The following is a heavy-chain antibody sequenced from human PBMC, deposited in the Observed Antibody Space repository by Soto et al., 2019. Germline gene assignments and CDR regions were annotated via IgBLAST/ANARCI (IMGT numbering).Heavy chain of an antibody. CDR2: ISAGGGNT. D-gene: IGHD3-22*01. V-gene: IGHV3-23*01. Sequence: EVELLESGGGLEQPGGSLRLSCAASGFNFNSYAMSWVRQAPGKGLEWVSAISAGGGNTYYADSVKGRFTISRDNSRNTLYLQMNSLRAEDTAVYYCAKDSGWDGANWFAPWGQGTLVTVSS. CDR3: AKDSGWDGANWFAP. J-gene: IGHJ5*02. CDR1: GFNFNSYA.